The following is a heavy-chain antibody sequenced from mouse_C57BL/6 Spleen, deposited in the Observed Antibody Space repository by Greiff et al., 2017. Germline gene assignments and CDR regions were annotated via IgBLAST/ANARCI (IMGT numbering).Heavy chain of an antibody. CDR1: GYTFTGYW. CDR2: ILPGSGST. CDR3: ARPSTVVATRVDYYAMDY. D-gene: IGHD1-1*01. V-gene: IGHV1-9*01. J-gene: IGHJ4*01. Sequence: QLQQSGAELMKPGASVKLSCKATGYTFTGYWIEWVKQRPGHGLEWIGEILPGSGSTNYNEKFKGKATFTADTSSNTAYMQLSSLTTEDSAIYYCARPSTVVATRVDYYAMDYWGQGTSVTVSS.